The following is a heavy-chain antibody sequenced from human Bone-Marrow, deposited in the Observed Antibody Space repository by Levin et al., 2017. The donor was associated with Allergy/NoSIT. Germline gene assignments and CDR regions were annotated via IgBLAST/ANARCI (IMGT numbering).Heavy chain of an antibody. J-gene: IGHJ4*02. D-gene: IGHD2-21*01. CDR3: ARLWRGFSGAY. CDR2: ISSTGSTI. CDR1: GISFSSFE. V-gene: IGHV3-48*03. Sequence: PGGSLRLSCVASGISFSSFEMNWVRQAPGKGLEWVSYISSTGSTIHYADSVRGRFTISRDNAKNSLYLQMIRLSVEDTAVYYCARLWRGFSGAYWGQGTVVTVSS.